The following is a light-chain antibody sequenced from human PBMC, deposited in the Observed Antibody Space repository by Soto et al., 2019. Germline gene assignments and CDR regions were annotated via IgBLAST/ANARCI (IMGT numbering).Light chain of an antibody. J-gene: IGKJ2*01. CDR2: DAS. CDR1: QSVSSY. V-gene: IGKV3-11*01. Sequence: EIVLTQSPATLSLSPGERATLSCRASQSVSSYLAWYQQKPGQAPRLLIYDASNRATGIPARFSGSGSGTDFTLTISRLEPEDFAVYYCQQRSNWPPYTFGQGTTLVIK. CDR3: QQRSNWPPYT.